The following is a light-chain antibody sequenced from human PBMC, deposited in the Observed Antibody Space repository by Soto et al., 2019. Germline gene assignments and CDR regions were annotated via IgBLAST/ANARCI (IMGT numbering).Light chain of an antibody. CDR1: QSVSSSC. J-gene: IGKJ4*01. CDR2: GVS. Sequence: EIVLTQSPGTLSLSPGERATLSCRASQSVSSSCLAWYQQKPGQAPRLLIFGVSSRATGIPDRFSGGGSGTDFTLTISRLEPEDFAVYYCKQYGYSPSLTFGGGTNVEIK. V-gene: IGKV3-20*01. CDR3: KQYGYSPSLT.